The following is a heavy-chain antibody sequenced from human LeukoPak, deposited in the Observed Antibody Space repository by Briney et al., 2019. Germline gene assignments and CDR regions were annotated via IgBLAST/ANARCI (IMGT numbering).Heavy chain of an antibody. V-gene: IGHV3-48*01. Sequence: PGGSLRLSCAASGFTFSSYSMNWVRQAPGKGLEWVSYISSSSSTIYYADSVEGRFTISRDNAKNSLYLQMNSLRAEDTAVYYCARDRYRSSSSHWGQGTLVTVSS. CDR3: ARDRYRSSSSH. CDR2: ISSSSSTI. J-gene: IGHJ4*02. CDR1: GFTFSSYS. D-gene: IGHD5-18*01.